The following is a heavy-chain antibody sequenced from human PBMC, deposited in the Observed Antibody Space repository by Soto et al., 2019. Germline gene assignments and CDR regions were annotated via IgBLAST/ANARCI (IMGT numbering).Heavy chain of an antibody. Sequence: ASVKVSCKASGYTFTGYYMHWVRQAPGQGLEWMGWINPNSGGTNYAQKFQGWVTMTRDTSVSTPYMELSRLRSDDTAVYYCAITSGRLLGEDAFDIWGQGTMVTVSS. V-gene: IGHV1-2*04. CDR1: GYTFTGYY. CDR3: AITSGRLLGEDAFDI. D-gene: IGHD3-10*01. CDR2: INPNSGGT. J-gene: IGHJ3*02.